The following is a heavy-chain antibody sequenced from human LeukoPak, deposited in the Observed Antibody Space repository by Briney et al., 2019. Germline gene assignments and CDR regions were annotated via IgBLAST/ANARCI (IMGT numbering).Heavy chain of an antibody. CDR3: ATGGHRDFWSGYRNYYYYMDV. CDR1: GYTLTELS. Sequence: ASVKVSCKVSGYTLTELSMHWVRQAPGKGLEWMGGFDPEDGETIYAQKFQGRVTMTEDTSTDTAYMELSSLRSEDTAVYYCATGGHRDFWSGYRNYYYYMDVWGKGTTVTVSS. V-gene: IGHV1-24*01. D-gene: IGHD3-3*01. J-gene: IGHJ6*03. CDR2: FDPEDGET.